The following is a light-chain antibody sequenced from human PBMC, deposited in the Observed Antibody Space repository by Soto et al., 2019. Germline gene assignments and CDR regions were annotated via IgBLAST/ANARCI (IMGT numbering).Light chain of an antibody. CDR2: DAS. CDR1: QSVSSN. V-gene: IGKV3-15*01. CDR3: QDSNNWPLT. J-gene: IGKJ1*01. Sequence: DILMPHEKTTLSVSPGERATLSCRASQSVSSNLAWYQQKPGQAPRLLIYDASTRATGIPARFSGSGSGTEFTLTISCLQSEDFAVYYCQDSNNWPLTFGHVTKVDVK.